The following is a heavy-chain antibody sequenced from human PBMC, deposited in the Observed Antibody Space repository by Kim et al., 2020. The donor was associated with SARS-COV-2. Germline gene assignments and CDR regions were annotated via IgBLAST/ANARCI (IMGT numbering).Heavy chain of an antibody. Sequence: GGYLRLSCAASGFTFDDYAMHWVRQAPGKGLEWVSGISWNSGSIGYADSVKGRFTISRDNAKNSLYLQMNSLRAEDTALYYCAKDAEPIAVAGGSLDYWGQGTLVTVSS. J-gene: IGHJ4*02. CDR1: GFTFDDYA. V-gene: IGHV3-9*01. CDR2: ISWNSGSI. D-gene: IGHD6-19*01. CDR3: AKDAEPIAVAGGSLDY.